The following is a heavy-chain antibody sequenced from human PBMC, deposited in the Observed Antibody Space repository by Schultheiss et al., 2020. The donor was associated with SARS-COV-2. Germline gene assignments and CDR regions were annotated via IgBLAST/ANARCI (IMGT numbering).Heavy chain of an antibody. CDR2: INHSGST. CDR3: ARFDGGYDFWSGDYYGMDV. D-gene: IGHD3-3*01. Sequence: SETLSLTCAVYGGSFSGYYWSWIRQPPGKGLEWIGEINHSGSTNYNPSLKSRVTISVDKSKNQFSLKLSSVTAADTAVYYCARFDGGYDFWSGDYYGMDVWGQGTTVTVSS. J-gene: IGHJ6*02. V-gene: IGHV4-34*01. CDR1: GGSFSGYY.